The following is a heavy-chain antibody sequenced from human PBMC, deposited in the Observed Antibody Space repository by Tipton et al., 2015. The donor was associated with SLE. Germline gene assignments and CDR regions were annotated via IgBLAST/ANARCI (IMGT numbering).Heavy chain of an antibody. CDR3: ARARSTMNYFDY. D-gene: IGHD3-22*01. CDR2: IYYSGST. Sequence: TLSLTCTVSGGSISSYYWSWIRQPPGKGLEWIGYIYYSGSTNYNPSLKSRVTISVDTSKNQFSLKLSSVTAADTAVYYCARARSTMNYFDYWGQGTLVTVSS. CDR1: GGSISSYY. V-gene: IGHV4-59*12. J-gene: IGHJ4*02.